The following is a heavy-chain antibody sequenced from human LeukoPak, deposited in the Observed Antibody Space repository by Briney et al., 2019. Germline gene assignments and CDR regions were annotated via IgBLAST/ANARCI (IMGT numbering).Heavy chain of an antibody. CDR3: ARLMGYSGYDGTSILWFDP. CDR1: GYTFTCYG. CDR2: ISAYNGNT. D-gene: IGHD5-12*01. V-gene: IGHV1-18*01. Sequence: ASVKVSCKASGYTFTCYGISWVRQAPGQGLEWMGWISAYNGNTNYAQKLQGRVTMTTDTSTSTAYMELRSLRSDDTAVYYCARLMGYSGYDGTSILWFDPWGQGTLVTVSS. J-gene: IGHJ5*02.